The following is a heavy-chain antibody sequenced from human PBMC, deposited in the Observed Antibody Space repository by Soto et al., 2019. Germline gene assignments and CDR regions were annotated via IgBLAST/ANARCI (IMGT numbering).Heavy chain of an antibody. D-gene: IGHD6-19*01. Sequence: ASVKVSCKTSGYTFIDYAITWVRQAPGQGLEWMGWINTYTGNTDSAQKFQGKITMTTDTSTSTAYMELRGLTSGDTAVYYCARGGSGWYEDYWGQGTLVTVSS. CDR2: INTYTGNT. CDR1: GYTFIDYA. CDR3: ARGGSGWYEDY. V-gene: IGHV1-18*01. J-gene: IGHJ4*02.